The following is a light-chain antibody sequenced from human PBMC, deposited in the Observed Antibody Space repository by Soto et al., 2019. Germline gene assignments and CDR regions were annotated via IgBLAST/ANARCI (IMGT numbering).Light chain of an antibody. J-gene: IGLJ3*02. CDR3: CSYAGSYTWV. Sequence: QSALTQPRSVSGSPGQSVTISCTGTSSDVGDYNYVSWYQKHPGKAPKLMIYDVSERPSGVPDRFSGSKSGNTASLTISGLQAEDEADYYCCSYAGSYTWVFGGGTQLTVL. CDR1: SSDVGDYNY. CDR2: DVS. V-gene: IGLV2-11*01.